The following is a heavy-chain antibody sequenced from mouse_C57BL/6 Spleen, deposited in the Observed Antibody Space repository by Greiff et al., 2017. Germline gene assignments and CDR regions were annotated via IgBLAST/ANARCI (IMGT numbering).Heavy chain of an antibody. CDR2: IYPGSGST. CDR1: GYTFTSYW. J-gene: IGHJ2*01. V-gene: IGHV1-55*01. Sequence: VKLQQPGAELVKPGASVKMSCKASGYTFTSYWITWVKQRPGQGLEWIGDIYPGSGSTNYNEKFKSKATLTVDTSSSTAYMQLSSLTSEDSAVYYCARCYYGSSYYFDYWGQGTTLTVSS. CDR3: ARCYYGSSYYFDY. D-gene: IGHD1-1*01.